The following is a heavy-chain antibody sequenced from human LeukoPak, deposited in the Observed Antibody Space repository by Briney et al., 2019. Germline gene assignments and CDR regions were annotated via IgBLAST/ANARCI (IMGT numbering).Heavy chain of an antibody. CDR2: ISSSGSTI. D-gene: IGHD3-22*01. V-gene: IGHV3-48*03. CDR1: GFTFSSYE. J-gene: IGHJ4*02. CDR3: AGDRTSTYYYDSSGTYYFDY. Sequence: GGSLRLSCAASGFTFSSYEMNWVRQAPGKGLEWVSYISSSGSTIYYADSVKGRFTISRDNAKNSLYLQMNSLRAEDTAVYYCAGDRTSTYYYDSSGTYYFDYWGQGTLVTVSS.